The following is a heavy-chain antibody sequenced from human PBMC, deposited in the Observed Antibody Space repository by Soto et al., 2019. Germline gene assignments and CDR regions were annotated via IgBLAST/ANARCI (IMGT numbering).Heavy chain of an antibody. CDR2: ISDSGGRT. V-gene: IGHV3-23*01. Sequence: EVQLLESGGGLVQPGGSLRLSCAASGLTFSTYAMSWVRQAPGKGLEWVSSISDSGGRTNYADSVKGRFTISRDNSKITRHRQVNSRGAGDTALYYCAQGFSSGGYAGGVWGQGTLVTVSS. J-gene: IGHJ4*02. CDR3: AQGFSSGGYAGGV. CDR1: GLTFSTYA. D-gene: IGHD6-19*01.